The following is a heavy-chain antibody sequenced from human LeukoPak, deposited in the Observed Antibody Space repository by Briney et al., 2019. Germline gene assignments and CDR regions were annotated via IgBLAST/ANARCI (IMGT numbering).Heavy chain of an antibody. CDR3: ARLGLARPLQTYYFDY. D-gene: IGHD4-11*01. Sequence: GGSLRLSCAASGFTFSSYWMSWVRQAPGKGLEWVANIKQGGSEKYYVDSVKGRFTISRDNAKNSLYLQMNSLRAEDTAVFYCARLGLARPLQTYYFDYWGQGTLVTVSS. V-gene: IGHV3-7*01. CDR1: GFTFSSYW. J-gene: IGHJ4*02. CDR2: IKQGGSEK.